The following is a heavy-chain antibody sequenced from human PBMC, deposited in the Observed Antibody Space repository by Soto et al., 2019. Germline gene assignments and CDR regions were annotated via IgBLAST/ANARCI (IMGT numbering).Heavy chain of an antibody. Sequence: QVQLQQWGAGPLRPLETLSLTCGVSGGSFSGYYWAWIRQSPGTGLEWIGGINDRGSINYNPSLKSRVSISVDTSKNHYSLNLRSVTAADTAVYYCARESHDILTGPPWVWYFDLWGRGTLVTVSS. CDR3: ARESHDILTGPPWVWYFDL. D-gene: IGHD3-9*01. CDR2: INDRGSI. CDR1: GGSFSGYY. J-gene: IGHJ2*01. V-gene: IGHV4-34*01.